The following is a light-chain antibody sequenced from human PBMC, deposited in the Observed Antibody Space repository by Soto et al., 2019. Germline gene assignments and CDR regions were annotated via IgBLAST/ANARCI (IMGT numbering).Light chain of an antibody. CDR1: QSISFW. CDR3: QQYNSCPLT. CDR2: DAS. Sequence: ASQSISFWLACYQQKPGSAPNLLIYDASTLGGGVPSRFSGSGSGTEFTLTISNLQPDDFASYYCQQYNSCPLTFGGGTKVDIK. J-gene: IGKJ4*01. V-gene: IGKV1-5*01.